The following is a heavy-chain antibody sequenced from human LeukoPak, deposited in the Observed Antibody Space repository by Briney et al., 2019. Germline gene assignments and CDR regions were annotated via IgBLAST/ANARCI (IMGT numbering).Heavy chain of an antibody. Sequence: SETLSLTCAVYGGTFSGYFWSWVRQPPGKGLEWIGEINHSGSPNYNPSLKSRVTISVDTSKNQFSLKLNSVTAADTAVYYCARGSDGSENSYRNWFDPWGQGTLVTVSS. CDR3: ARGSDGSENSYRNWFDP. J-gene: IGHJ5*02. V-gene: IGHV4-34*01. CDR1: GGTFSGYF. D-gene: IGHD3-10*01. CDR2: INHSGSP.